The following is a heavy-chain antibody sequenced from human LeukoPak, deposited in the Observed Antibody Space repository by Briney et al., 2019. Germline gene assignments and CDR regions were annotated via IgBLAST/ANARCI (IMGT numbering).Heavy chain of an antibody. D-gene: IGHD3-10*01. V-gene: IGHV3-23*01. CDR3: AKEFNMNREIIRDAFDA. CDR1: GFTVSSNY. Sequence: GGSLRLSCAASGFTVSSNYMSWVRQAPGKGLEWVSGFSGSGSTTDYADSVKGRFTISRDNSKNTLYLQMNSLRAEDTAVYYCAKEFNMNREIIRDAFDAWGRGTMVTVSS. J-gene: IGHJ3*01. CDR2: FSGSGSTT.